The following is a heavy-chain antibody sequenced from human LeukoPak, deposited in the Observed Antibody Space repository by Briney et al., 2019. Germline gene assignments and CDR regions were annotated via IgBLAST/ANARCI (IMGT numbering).Heavy chain of an antibody. CDR3: AKDLVPTTPYYYYYMDV. V-gene: IGHV3-23*01. Sequence: PGGSLRLSCAASGFTFSSYAMSWVRKAPGKGLEWVSAISGSGGSTYYADSVKGRFTISRDNSKNTLYLQMNSLRAEDTAVYYCAKDLVPTTPYYYYYMDVWGKGTTVTVSS. CDR1: GFTFSSYA. J-gene: IGHJ6*03. CDR2: ISGSGGST. D-gene: IGHD2-8*01.